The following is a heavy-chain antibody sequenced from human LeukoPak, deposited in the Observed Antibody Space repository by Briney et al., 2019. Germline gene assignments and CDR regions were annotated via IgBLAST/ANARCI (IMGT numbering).Heavy chain of an antibody. V-gene: IGHV1-69*05. Sequence: SVKVSCKASVGTFCSYAISWVRQAPGQGLEWMGRIIPIFGTANYAQKFQGRVTITTDESTSTAYMELSSLRSEDTAVYYCARTTYYYDSSGYYFFDYWGQGTLVTVSS. J-gene: IGHJ4*02. CDR3: ARTTYYYDSSGYYFFDY. CDR1: VGTFCSYA. CDR2: IIPIFGTA. D-gene: IGHD3-22*01.